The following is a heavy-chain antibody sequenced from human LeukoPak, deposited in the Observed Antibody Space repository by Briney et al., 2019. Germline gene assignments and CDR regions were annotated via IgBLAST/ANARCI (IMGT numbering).Heavy chain of an antibody. V-gene: IGHV4-39*07. Sequence: SETLSLTCNVSGGSISTTNYYWGWIRQPPGRGLEWIGSIYYSGSTYYNPSLRGRVTISVDTSKSQFSLKLSSVTAADTAVYYCASSGWYSGSYWGQGTLVTVSS. CDR1: GGSISTTNYY. CDR2: IYYSGST. J-gene: IGHJ4*02. D-gene: IGHD6-19*01. CDR3: ASSGWYSGSY.